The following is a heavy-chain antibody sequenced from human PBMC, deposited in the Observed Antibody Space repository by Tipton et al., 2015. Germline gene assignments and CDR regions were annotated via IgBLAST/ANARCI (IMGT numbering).Heavy chain of an antibody. Sequence: TLSLTCTVSGDSISIYYWSWIRQPPGKGLEWIGHIYYSGSTNYNPSLKSRVTISVDTSKNQFSLNLNSVTAADTAMYYCARLWGTGMAFWYFDLWGRGTLVTVSS. J-gene: IGHJ2*01. V-gene: IGHV4-59*08. CDR3: ARLWGTGMAFWYFDL. CDR2: IYYSGST. D-gene: IGHD3/OR15-3a*01. CDR1: GDSISIYY.